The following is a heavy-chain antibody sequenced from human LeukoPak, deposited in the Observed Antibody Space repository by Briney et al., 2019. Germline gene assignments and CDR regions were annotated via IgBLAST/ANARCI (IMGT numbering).Heavy chain of an antibody. D-gene: IGHD3-10*01. CDR2: IYHSGST. V-gene: IGHV4-38-2*02. J-gene: IGHJ4*02. Sequence: SETLSLTCTVSGYSISSGYYWGWIRPHPGKGLGGIGTIYHSGSTYYNPSLRDRVTISVDTSKNQCSLKLSSVTAADTAVYYCARALYGSGSISFDYWGQGTLVTVSS. CDR1: GYSISSGYY. CDR3: ARALYGSGSISFDY.